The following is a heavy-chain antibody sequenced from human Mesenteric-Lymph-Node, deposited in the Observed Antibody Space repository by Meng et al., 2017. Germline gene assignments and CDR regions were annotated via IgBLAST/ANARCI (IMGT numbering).Heavy chain of an antibody. D-gene: IGHD3-3*01. Sequence: GESLKISCAVSGFTFTTHVMNWVRQAPGKGLEWVSSISGGGGGTYYADSVKGRFTISRDNSKNTLYLQMNNLRAEDAALYYCAKGAVEWGLTTRTKYRYGVDVWGQGTTVTVSS. CDR3: AKGAVEWGLTTRTKYRYGVDV. V-gene: IGHV3-23*01. CDR1: GFTFTTHV. CDR2: ISGGGGGT. J-gene: IGHJ6*02.